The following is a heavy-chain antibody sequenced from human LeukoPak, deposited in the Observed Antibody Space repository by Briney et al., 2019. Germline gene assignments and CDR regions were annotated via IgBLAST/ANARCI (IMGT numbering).Heavy chain of an antibody. CDR1: GGTFSSYA. D-gene: IGHD4-17*01. CDR3: ARDQEPDGDYQGLLGY. V-gene: IGHV1-69*05. J-gene: IGHJ4*02. CDR2: IIPIFGTA. Sequence: SVKVSCKASGGTFSSYAISWVQQAPGQGLEWMGGIIPIFGTANYAQKFQGRVTITTDESTSTAYMELSSLRSEDTAVYYCARDQEPDGDYQGLLGYWGQGTLVTVSS.